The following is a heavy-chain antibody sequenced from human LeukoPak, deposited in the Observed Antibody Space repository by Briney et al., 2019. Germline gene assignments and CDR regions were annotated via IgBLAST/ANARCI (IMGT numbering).Heavy chain of an antibody. J-gene: IGHJ4*02. Sequence: PGRSLRLSCAASGFTFSIYGMHWVRQAPGKGLEWVAVIWNDGSNKYYADSVKGRFTISRDNSKNTLYLQMNNLRAEDTAVYSCARASGPFDYWGQGTLVTVSS. CDR2: IWNDGSNK. D-gene: IGHD3-10*01. CDR1: GFTFSIYG. CDR3: ARASGPFDY. V-gene: IGHV3-33*01.